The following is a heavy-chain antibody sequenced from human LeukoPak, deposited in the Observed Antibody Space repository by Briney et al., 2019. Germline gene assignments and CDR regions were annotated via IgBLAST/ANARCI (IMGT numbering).Heavy chain of an antibody. D-gene: IGHD3-22*01. CDR1: GFTFSSYA. CDR3: AKDAGITMIVVVIDYFDY. V-gene: IGHV3-23*01. J-gene: IGHJ4*02. Sequence: GGSLRLSCAASGFTFSSYAMRWVRQAPGKGLEWVSAISGSGGSTYYADSVKGRFTISRDNSRNTLYLQMNSLRAEDTAVYYCAKDAGITMIVVVIDYFDYWGQGTLVTVSS. CDR2: ISGSGGST.